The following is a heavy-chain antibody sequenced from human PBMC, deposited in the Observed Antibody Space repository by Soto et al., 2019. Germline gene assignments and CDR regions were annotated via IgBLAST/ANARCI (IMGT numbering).Heavy chain of an antibody. Sequence: EVQLEESGGTWVQPGGSLRLSCAASGFDASVNFMTWVRQAPGKGLEWVSAINNAYSTFYADSVKGRFTISRDNSKNTVYLQVSRLRVEDTAMYYCVRENYYYGMDVWGQGTAVTVSS. CDR3: VRENYYYGMDV. V-gene: IGHV3-66*01. CDR2: INNAYST. J-gene: IGHJ6*02. CDR1: GFDASVNF.